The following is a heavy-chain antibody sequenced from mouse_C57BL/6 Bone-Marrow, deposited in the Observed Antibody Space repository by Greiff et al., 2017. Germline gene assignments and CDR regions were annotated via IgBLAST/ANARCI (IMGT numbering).Heavy chain of an antibody. CDR2: IDPENGDT. CDR1: GFNIKDDY. CDR3: LYYYGYYFDY. J-gene: IGHJ2*01. Sequence: EVQLQQSGAELVRPGASVKLSCTASGFNIKDDYMHWVKQRPEQGLEWIGWIDPENGDTEYASKFQGKATITADTSSNTAYLQLSSLTSEDTAVYYCLYYYGYYFDYWGQGTTLTVSS. D-gene: IGHD1-1*01. V-gene: IGHV14-4*01.